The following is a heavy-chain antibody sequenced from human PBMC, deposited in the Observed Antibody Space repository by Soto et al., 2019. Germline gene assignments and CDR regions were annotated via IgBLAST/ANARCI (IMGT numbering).Heavy chain of an antibody. J-gene: IGHJ5*02. CDR1: GGAISDARFY. Sequence: QLQLQESGPGLVKPSETLSLTCSLSGGAISDARFYWGWIRQSPGRGLEWIGSIYYTGTTFFNPSLQSRVTISVDTSENQFSLKLYSVTAADTALYSCARQKWEQPKWFDPWGQGTLVIVSP. CDR3: ARQKWEQPKWFDP. D-gene: IGHD1-26*01. CDR2: IYYTGTT. V-gene: IGHV4-39*01.